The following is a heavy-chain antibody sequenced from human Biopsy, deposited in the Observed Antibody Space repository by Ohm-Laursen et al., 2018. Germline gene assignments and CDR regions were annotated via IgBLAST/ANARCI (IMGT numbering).Heavy chain of an antibody. J-gene: IGHJ4*02. Sequence: SVKVSCKASGYTFISYDIDWVRQATGQGLEWMGWMNPNSGKTGYAQKFQGRVTMTTNTSVNTAYMELSSLTFEDTAVYYCAIDGGTYSKPFDYWGQGSQVIVSS. CDR3: AIDGGTYSKPFDY. CDR1: GYTFISYD. V-gene: IGHV1-8*01. CDR2: MNPNSGKT. D-gene: IGHD1-26*01.